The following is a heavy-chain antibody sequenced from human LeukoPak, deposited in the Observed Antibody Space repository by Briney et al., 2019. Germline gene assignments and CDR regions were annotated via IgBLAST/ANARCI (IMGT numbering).Heavy chain of an antibody. CDR3: THGSMYQLDY. V-gene: IGHV3-23*01. CDR1: GFTFSSYG. Sequence: GGSLRLSCAASGFTFSSYGMSWVRQAPGKGLEWVSAISGSGGSTYYADSVKGRFTISRDNSKNTPYLQMNSLRAEDTAVYYCTHGSMYQLDYWGQGTLVTVSS. D-gene: IGHD2-2*01. CDR2: ISGSGGST. J-gene: IGHJ4*02.